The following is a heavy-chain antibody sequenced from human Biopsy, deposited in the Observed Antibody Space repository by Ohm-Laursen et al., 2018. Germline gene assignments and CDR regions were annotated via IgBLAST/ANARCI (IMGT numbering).Heavy chain of an antibody. CDR3: AREGDDSSGYTPHYFDY. D-gene: IGHD3-22*01. Sequence: SLRLSCTASGFTFDDYAMHWVRQAPGKGLEWVSAISWNSGSIDYADSVKGRFTISRDNSKNTLYLQMNSLRAEDTAVYYCAREGDDSSGYTPHYFDYWGQGTLVTVSS. CDR1: GFTFDDYA. CDR2: ISWNSGSI. V-gene: IGHV3-9*01. J-gene: IGHJ4*02.